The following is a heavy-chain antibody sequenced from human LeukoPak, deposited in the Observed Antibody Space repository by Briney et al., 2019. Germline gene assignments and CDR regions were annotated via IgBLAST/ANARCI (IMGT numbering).Heavy chain of an antibody. Sequence: GGSLRLSCAASGFTFSDYYMSWIRQAPGKGLEWVSAISGSGGSTYYADSVKGRFTISRDNSKNTLYLQMNSLRAEDTAVYYCAKVAPGLTYYYDSSGYFPFDYWGQGTLVTVSS. CDR2: ISGSGGST. CDR1: GFTFSDYY. V-gene: IGHV3-23*01. D-gene: IGHD3-22*01. CDR3: AKVAPGLTYYYDSSGYFPFDY. J-gene: IGHJ4*02.